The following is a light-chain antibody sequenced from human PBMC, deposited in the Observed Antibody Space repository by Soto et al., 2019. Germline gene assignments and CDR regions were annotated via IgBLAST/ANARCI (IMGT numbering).Light chain of an antibody. V-gene: IGLV2-14*01. J-gene: IGLJ1*01. CDR1: SSDVGGYNY. CDR2: DVS. Sequence: QSVLTRPASVSGSPGQSITISCTGTSSDVGGYNYVSWYQQHPGKAPKLMIYDVSNRPSGVFNRFSGSKSGNTASLTISGLQAEDEADYYCSSYTSSSTRVFGTGTKVTVL. CDR3: SSYTSSSTRV.